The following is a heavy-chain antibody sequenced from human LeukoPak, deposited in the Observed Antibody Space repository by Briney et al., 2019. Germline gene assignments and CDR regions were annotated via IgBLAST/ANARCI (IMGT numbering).Heavy chain of an antibody. V-gene: IGHV3-9*01. CDR3: ANEIRPNDY. CDR2: LSWNSDNI. D-gene: IGHD4-17*01. Sequence: GGSLRLSCAASGFTFDDYAMHWVRQAAGKGLEWVSGLSWNSDNIGYADSVKGRFTISRDNAKNSLYLQMNSLSADDTAMYYCANEIRPNDYWGQGTLVTVSS. CDR1: GFTFDDYA. J-gene: IGHJ4*02.